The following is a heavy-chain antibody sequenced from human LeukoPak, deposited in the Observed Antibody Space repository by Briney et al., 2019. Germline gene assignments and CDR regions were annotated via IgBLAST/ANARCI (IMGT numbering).Heavy chain of an antibody. CDR1: GYTFTGYY. D-gene: IGHD2-2*02. V-gene: IGHV1-2*02. Sequence: ASVKVSCKASGYTFTGYYMHWVRQAPGQGLEWMGWINPNSGGTNYAQKFQGRVTMTRDTSISTAYMELSRLRSDDTAVYYCARDQDVVVPALYAYWGQGTLVTVSS. J-gene: IGHJ4*02. CDR2: INPNSGGT. CDR3: ARDQDVVVPALYAY.